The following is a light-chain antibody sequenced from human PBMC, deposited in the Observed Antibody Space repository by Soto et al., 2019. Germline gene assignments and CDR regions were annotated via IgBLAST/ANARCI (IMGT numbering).Light chain of an antibody. CDR3: QHCS. CDR2: KAS. J-gene: IGKJ1*01. Sequence: DIQMTHSPSTLSASVGDRVTITCRASQTINRWLAWYQQKPGEVPKLLIYKASVLESGVPSRFSGSGSGTEFTLTISRLKPEDVETYYCQHCSFSHGTKVEIX. CDR1: QTINRW. V-gene: IGKV1-5*03.